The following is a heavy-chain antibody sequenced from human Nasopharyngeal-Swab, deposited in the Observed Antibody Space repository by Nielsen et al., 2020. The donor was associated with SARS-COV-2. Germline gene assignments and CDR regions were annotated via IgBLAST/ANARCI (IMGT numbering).Heavy chain of an antibody. Sequence: GGSLRLSCKGSGYSFTSYWIGWVRPMPGKGLEWMGIIYPGDSDTRYSPSSQGQVTISADKSISTAYLQWSSLKASDTAMYYCARQGYGDYVLSWFDPWGQGTLVTVSS. V-gene: IGHV5-51*01. D-gene: IGHD4-17*01. CDR2: IYPGDSDT. CDR1: GYSFTSYW. CDR3: ARQGYGDYVLSWFDP. J-gene: IGHJ5*02.